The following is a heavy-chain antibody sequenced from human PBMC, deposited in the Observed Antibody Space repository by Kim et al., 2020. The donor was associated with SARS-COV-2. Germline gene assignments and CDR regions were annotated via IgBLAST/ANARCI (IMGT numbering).Heavy chain of an antibody. Sequence: GGSLRLSCAASGFTFSTYWMTWVRQAPGKGLEWVANINQGGPRKYYVDSVKGRFTVSRDTAKNSLFLDVNSLRVEDTAVYYCARTNYGDYVWGQGTL. V-gene: IGHV3-7*01. CDR1: GFTFSTYW. J-gene: IGHJ4*02. D-gene: IGHD4-17*01. CDR3: ARTNYGDYV. CDR2: INQGGPRK.